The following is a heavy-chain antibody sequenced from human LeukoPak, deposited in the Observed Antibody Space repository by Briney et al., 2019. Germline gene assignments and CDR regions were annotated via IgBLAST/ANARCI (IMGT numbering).Heavy chain of an antibody. CDR3: ARHRNSGSSRPFDY. CDR1: GGSISSYY. Sequence: SETLSLTCTVSGGSISSYYWSWIRQPPGKGLEWIGYIYYSGSTNYNPSLKSRVTISVDTSKNQFSLKLSSMTAADTAVYYCARHRNSGSSRPFDYWGQGTLVTVSS. D-gene: IGHD1-26*01. J-gene: IGHJ4*02. CDR2: IYYSGST. V-gene: IGHV4-59*08.